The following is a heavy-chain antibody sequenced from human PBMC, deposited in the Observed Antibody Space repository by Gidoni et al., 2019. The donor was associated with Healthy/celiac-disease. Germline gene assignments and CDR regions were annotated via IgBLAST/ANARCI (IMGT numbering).Heavy chain of an antibody. CDR1: GFTFSRYA. D-gene: IGHD2-2*02. J-gene: IGHJ4*02. V-gene: IGHV3-23*01. Sequence: EVQLLESGGGLVQPGESLRLSCAASGFTFSRYAMSWVRQATGKGLEWVSAISGSGGSTYYADSVKGRFTISRDNSKNTLYLQMNSLRAEDTAVYYCAKATTLYCSSTSCYRGYDYWGQGTLVTV. CDR3: AKATTLYCSSTSCYRGYDY. CDR2: ISGSGGST.